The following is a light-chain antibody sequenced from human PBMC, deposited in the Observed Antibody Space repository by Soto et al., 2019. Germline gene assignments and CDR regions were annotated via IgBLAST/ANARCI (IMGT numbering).Light chain of an antibody. J-gene: IGLJ1*01. CDR3: CSFAGSYTSYV. CDR2: DVT. CDR1: TNY. V-gene: IGLV2-11*01. Sequence: QSVLTQPRSVSGSPGQSVTISCTGTTNYVSWYQQHPGKAPRLIIYDVTGRPSGVPDRFRGSKSGNTASLTISGLQAEDEADYFCCSFAGSYTSYVFGTGTKVTVL.